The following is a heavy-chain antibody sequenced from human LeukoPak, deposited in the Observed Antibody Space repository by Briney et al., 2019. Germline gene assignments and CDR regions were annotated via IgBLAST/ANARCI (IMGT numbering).Heavy chain of an antibody. Sequence: SETLSLTCTVSGGSLSSSSYYWGWIRQPPGKGLEWIGSIYYSGSTYYNPSLKSRVTISVDTSKNQFSLKLSSVTAADTAVYYCARDHPSGENYYMDVWGKGTTVTVSS. CDR3: ARDHPSGENYYMDV. V-gene: IGHV4-39*07. CDR1: GGSLSSSSYY. CDR2: IYYSGST. J-gene: IGHJ6*03.